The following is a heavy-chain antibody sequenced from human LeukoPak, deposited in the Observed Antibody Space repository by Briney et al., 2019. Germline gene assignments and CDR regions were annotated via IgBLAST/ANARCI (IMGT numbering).Heavy chain of an antibody. D-gene: IGHD3-9*01. CDR3: ARDSRNYYDILTGYYIGYYLDY. V-gene: IGHV4-39*07. Sequence: SETLSLTCTVSGGSISSSSYYWGWIRQPPGKGLEWIGSIYYSGSTYYNPSLKSRVTISVDTSKNQFSLKLSSVTAADTAVYYCARDSRNYYDILTGYYIGYYLDYWGQGTLVTVSS. CDR2: IYYSGST. J-gene: IGHJ4*02. CDR1: GGSISSSSYY.